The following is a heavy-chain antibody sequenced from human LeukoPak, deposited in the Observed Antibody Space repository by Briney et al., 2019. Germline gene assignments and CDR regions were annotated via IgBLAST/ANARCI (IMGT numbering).Heavy chain of an antibody. CDR2: TSGSGSTI. Sequence: GGSLRLSCAASGFTFSSYEMNWVRQAPGKGLEWVSYTSGSGSTIYYADSVKGRFTISRDNAKNSLYLQMNSLRAEDTAVYYCARAYSSVASCDYWGQGTLVTVSS. J-gene: IGHJ4*02. V-gene: IGHV3-48*03. CDR3: ARAYSSVASCDY. D-gene: IGHD6-25*01. CDR1: GFTFSSYE.